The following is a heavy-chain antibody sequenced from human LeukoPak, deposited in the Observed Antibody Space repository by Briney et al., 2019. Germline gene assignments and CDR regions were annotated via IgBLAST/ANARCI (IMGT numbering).Heavy chain of an antibody. J-gene: IGHJ4*02. V-gene: IGHV4-34*01. CDR3: ARARPPFWSGYYPLDY. Sequence: PSETLSLTCAVSGGSFSGYFWSWIRQPPGKGLEWIGEINHSGNTNYNPSLKSRVTISVDTSKNQFSLKLSSVTAAGTAVYYCARARPPFWSGYYPLDYWGQGTLVTVSS. D-gene: IGHD3-3*01. CDR1: GGSFSGYF. CDR2: INHSGNT.